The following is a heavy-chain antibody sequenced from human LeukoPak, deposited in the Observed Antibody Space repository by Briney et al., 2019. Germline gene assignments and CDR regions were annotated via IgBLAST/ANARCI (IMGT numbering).Heavy chain of an antibody. CDR1: GGSVTSGTYY. CDR2: IHYSGNT. CDR3: ARERRTGPAPVDY. V-gene: IGHV4-61*01. J-gene: IGHJ4*02. Sequence: SETLSLTCTVSGGSVTSGTYYWTWIRQAPGERLEWIGCIHYSGNTNYNPSLKSRLTISVDTSKNQFSLRLSSVTAADTAVYYCARERRTGPAPVDYWGQGTLVTVPS. D-gene: IGHD3/OR15-3a*01.